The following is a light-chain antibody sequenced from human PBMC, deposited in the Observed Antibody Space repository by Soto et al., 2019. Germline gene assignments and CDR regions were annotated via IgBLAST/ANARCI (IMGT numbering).Light chain of an antibody. J-gene: IGLJ1*01. Sequence: QPVLTQPPSVSGAPGQRVTISCTGSSSNIGAGYDVHWYQQLPGTAPKLLIYTNINRPSGVPDRFSGSKSGTSAFLAITGLRAEDEADYYCQSYDSGLNGARVFGTGTKVTVL. V-gene: IGLV1-40*01. CDR2: TNI. CDR1: SSNIGAGYD. CDR3: QSYDSGLNGARV.